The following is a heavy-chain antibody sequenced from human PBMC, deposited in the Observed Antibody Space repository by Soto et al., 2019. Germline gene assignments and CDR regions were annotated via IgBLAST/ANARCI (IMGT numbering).Heavy chain of an antibody. CDR1: GFTFSSYA. CDR2: ISGSGGST. J-gene: IGHJ4*02. Sequence: GGSLRLSCAASGFTFSSYAMSWVRQAPGKGLERVSAISGSGGSTYYADSVKGRFTISRENSKNTLYLQMNSLRAEDTAVYYCAKRPRLGYCSGGSCYSGVDYWGQGALVTVSS. D-gene: IGHD2-15*01. CDR3: AKRPRLGYCSGGSCYSGVDY. V-gene: IGHV3-23*01.